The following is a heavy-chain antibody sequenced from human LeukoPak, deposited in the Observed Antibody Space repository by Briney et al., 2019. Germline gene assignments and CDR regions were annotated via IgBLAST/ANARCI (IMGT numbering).Heavy chain of an antibody. CDR2: ISLNSGSI. J-gene: IGHJ6*03. Sequence: PGGSLRLSCAASGFTFSSYGMHWVRQAPGKGLEWVSGISLNSGSIGYADSVKGRLTISRDNAKNSLYLQMNSLRAKDTAVYYCARQTTGVYYYYMDVWGKGTTVTISS. D-gene: IGHD1-1*01. CDR3: ARQTTGVYYYYMDV. CDR1: GFTFSSYG. V-gene: IGHV3-48*04.